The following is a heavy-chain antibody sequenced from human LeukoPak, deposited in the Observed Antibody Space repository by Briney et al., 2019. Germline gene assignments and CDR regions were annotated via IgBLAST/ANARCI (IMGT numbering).Heavy chain of an antibody. J-gene: IGHJ4*02. V-gene: IGHV3-21*01. CDR2: ISSSSSYI. CDR3: ARRDHYYGSGSYGGGYFDY. D-gene: IGHD3-10*01. CDR1: GFTFSSYS. Sequence: GGSLRLSCAASGFTFSSYSMNWVCQAPGKGLEWVSSISSSSSYIYYADSVKGRFTISRDNAKNSLYLQMNSLRAEDTAVYYCARRDHYYGSGSYGGGYFDYWGQGTLVTVFS.